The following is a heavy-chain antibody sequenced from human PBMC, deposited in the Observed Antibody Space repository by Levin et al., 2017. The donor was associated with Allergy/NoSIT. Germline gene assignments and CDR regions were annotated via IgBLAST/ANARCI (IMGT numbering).Heavy chain of an antibody. V-gene: IGHV3-64D*06. D-gene: IGHD6-13*01. Sequence: GESLKISCSASGFTFSSYAMHWVRQAPGKGLEYVSAISSNGGSTYYADSVKGRFTISRDNSKNTLYLQMSSLRAEDTAVYYCVKDGEYSSSWYILSHNLYYYYMDGWGKGTTVTVSS. CDR2: ISSNGGST. J-gene: IGHJ6*03. CDR3: VKDGEYSSSWYILSHNLYYYYMDG. CDR1: GFTFSSYA.